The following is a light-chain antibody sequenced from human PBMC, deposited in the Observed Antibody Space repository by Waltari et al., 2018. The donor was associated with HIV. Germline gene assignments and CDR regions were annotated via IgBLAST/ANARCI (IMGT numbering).Light chain of an antibody. CDR2: RNT. Sequence: QSVLTQSPSASGTPGQRVTIPCSGSSSTIGSNYVYWYQQLPGTAPKLLHQRNTEQPSGLPVRVSGSRSGTSASLSSSGLRSEDEAHYYCGTGTDSLSGVLFGGGSKLRVL. CDR1: SSTIGSNY. V-gene: IGLV1-47*01. CDR3: GTGTDSLSGVL. J-gene: IGLJ2*01.